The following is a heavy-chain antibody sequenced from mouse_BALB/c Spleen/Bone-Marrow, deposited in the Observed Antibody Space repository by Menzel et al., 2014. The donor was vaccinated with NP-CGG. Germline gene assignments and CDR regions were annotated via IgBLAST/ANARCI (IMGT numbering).Heavy chain of an antibody. D-gene: IGHD2-3*01. V-gene: IGHV5-9-3*01. Sequence: EVQRVESGGGLVKPGGSLKLSCAASGFTFSNYAMSWVRQTPEKRLEWVAIISSGGSYTYYPDSVKGRFTISRDNAKTILCLQMSSLRSEDTAMYYCARQDGFDYWGQGTTLTVSS. CDR3: ARQDGFDY. CDR2: ISSGGSYT. J-gene: IGHJ2*01. CDR1: GFTFSNYA.